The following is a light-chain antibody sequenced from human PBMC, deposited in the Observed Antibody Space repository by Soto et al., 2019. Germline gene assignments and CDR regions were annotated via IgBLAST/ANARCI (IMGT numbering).Light chain of an antibody. CDR2: DDS. Sequence: SYELTQPPSVSVAPGQTARITCGGNYIGSESVHWYQQKPGQAPLLVVYDDSDRPSGIPERVSGSKSGNTATLTISRVEAGDEANYYCQVWDSGSDHYVFGTGP. V-gene: IGLV3-21*02. CDR3: QVWDSGSDHYV. J-gene: IGLJ1*01. CDR1: YIGSES.